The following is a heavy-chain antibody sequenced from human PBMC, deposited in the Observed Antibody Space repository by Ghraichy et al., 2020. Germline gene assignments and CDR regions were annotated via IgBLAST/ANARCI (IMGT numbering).Heavy chain of an antibody. CDR3: AREYNSGLDDAFDI. CDR2: ISYSGST. V-gene: IGHV4-59*01. CDR1: GGSISSYY. D-gene: IGHD6-19*01. Sequence: SETLSLTCTVSGGSISSYYWSWIRQPPRKGLEWIGYISYSGSTNYNPTLKSRVTISVDTSKNQFSLKLSSVTAADTAVYYCAREYNSGLDDAFDIWGQGTMVTVSS. J-gene: IGHJ3*02.